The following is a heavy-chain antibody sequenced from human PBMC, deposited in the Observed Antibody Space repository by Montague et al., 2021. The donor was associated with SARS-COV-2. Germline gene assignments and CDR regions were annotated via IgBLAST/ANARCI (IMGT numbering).Heavy chain of an antibody. CDR2: TYYRSKWSN. Sequence: CAISGDSVSSNSVSWNWIRQPPSRGLEWLGRTYYRSKWSNEYALSVKSRITITPDTSKNQLSLQLTSVTPEDTAVYYCTRAAWGVQGYWGQGSLVTVSS. CDR3: TRAAWGVQGY. D-gene: IGHD3-10*01. V-gene: IGHV6-1*01. CDR1: GDSVSSNSVS. J-gene: IGHJ4*02.